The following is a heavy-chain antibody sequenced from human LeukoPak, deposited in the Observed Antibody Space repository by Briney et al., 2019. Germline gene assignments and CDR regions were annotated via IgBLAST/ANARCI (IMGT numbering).Heavy chain of an antibody. Sequence: GGSLRLSCAASGFTFSSYAMSWVRQAPGKGLEWVSAISGSGGSTYYADSVKGRFTISRDSSKNTLYLQMNSLRAEDTAVYYCAKDHPPAGTLEEPANWFDPWGQGTLVTASS. J-gene: IGHJ5*02. CDR3: AKDHPPAGTLEEPANWFDP. V-gene: IGHV3-23*01. CDR1: GFTFSSYA. D-gene: IGHD6-13*01. CDR2: ISGSGGST.